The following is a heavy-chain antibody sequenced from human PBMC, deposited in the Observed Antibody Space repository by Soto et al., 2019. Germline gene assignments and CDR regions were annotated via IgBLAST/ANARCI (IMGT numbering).Heavy chain of an antibody. CDR1: GFTFDDYA. CDR3: VRSKGGYSYGTPFDY. V-gene: IGHV3-9*01. D-gene: IGHD5-18*01. CDR2: ISWNSGNI. J-gene: IGHJ4*02. Sequence: EVQLEESGGALVQPGRSLRLSCAASGFTFDDYAMHWVRQVLGKGLEWVSSISWNSGNIGYADSVKGRFTTSRDNATNSLYLQMSSLRPKDTALYYCVRSKGGYSYGTPFDYWGQGTLVTLSS.